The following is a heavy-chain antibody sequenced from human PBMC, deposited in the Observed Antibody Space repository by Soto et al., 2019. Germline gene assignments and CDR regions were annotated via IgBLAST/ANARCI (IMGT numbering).Heavy chain of an antibody. V-gene: IGHV3-13*01. J-gene: IGHJ6*02. D-gene: IGHD3-16*01. CDR3: ARDKGLWRSASCPNKIYLVAMDV. Sequence: DVQLVESGGGLVQPGGSLRLSCAASGFAFSMYDMHWVRQVAGKGLEWVSAIGTAGDTLYAGSVKGRFSASRENAKTSLYLQMNRLRARDTAVYYCARDKGLWRSASCPNKIYLVAMDVWGLGTMVIVSS. CDR1: GFAFSMYD. CDR2: IGTAGDT.